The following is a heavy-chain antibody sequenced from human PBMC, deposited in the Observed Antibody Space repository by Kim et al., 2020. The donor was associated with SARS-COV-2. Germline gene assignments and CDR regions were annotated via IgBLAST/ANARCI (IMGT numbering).Heavy chain of an antibody. CDR3: ARDRRAGGHSFFDY. Sequence: SETLSLTCTVSGGSIGSGGYYWSWIRQHSGNALEWIASIYYTGSTAYNPSLKSRLLMSVDTSKKEFSLKLTSGTAADTAVYYCARDRRAGGHSFFDYWGRGTLVAVSS. CDR2: IYYTGST. V-gene: IGHV4-31*03. CDR1: GGSIGSGGYY. J-gene: IGHJ4*02. D-gene: IGHD2-21*01.